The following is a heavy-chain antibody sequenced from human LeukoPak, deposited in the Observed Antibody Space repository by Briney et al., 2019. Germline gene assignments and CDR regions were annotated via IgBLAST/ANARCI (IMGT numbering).Heavy chain of an antibody. CDR2: IIPIFGTA. Sequence: GASVKVSCKASGGTFSSYAISWVRQAPGQGLEWMGGIIPIFGTANYAQKFQGRVTITEDESTSTAYMELSSLRSEDTAVYYCAKDLDCSSTSCYPDYWGQGTLVTVSS. J-gene: IGHJ4*02. V-gene: IGHV1-69*13. CDR1: GGTFSSYA. CDR3: AKDLDCSSTSCYPDY. D-gene: IGHD2-2*01.